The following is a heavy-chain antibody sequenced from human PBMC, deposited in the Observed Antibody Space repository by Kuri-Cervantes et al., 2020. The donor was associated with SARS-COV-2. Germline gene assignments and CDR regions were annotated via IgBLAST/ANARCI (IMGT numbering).Heavy chain of an antibody. D-gene: IGHD2-15*01. J-gene: IGHJ4*02. CDR2: TYYKSKWSS. CDR1: GDSVSNNSAA. Sequence: SQTLSLTCAISGDSVSNNSAAWNWIRLSPSRGLEWLGRTYYKSKWSSDYALSVRSRITINPDTSKNQFSLQLNSVTPEDTAVYYCARIPKAKRYCSGGSTYYADSVKGRFTISRDNSKNTLYLQMNSLRAEDTAVYYCAKDLTFGMVAGTEVLDSWGQGALVTVSS. CDR3: ARIPKAKRYCSGGSTYYADSVKGRFTISRDNSKNTLYLQMNSLRAEDTAVYYCAKDLTFGMVAGTEVLDS. V-gene: IGHV6-1*01.